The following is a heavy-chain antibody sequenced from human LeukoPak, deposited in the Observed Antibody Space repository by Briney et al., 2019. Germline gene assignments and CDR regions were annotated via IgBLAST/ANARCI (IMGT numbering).Heavy chain of an antibody. J-gene: IGHJ6*03. CDR1: GGTFSSYA. Sequence: SSVKVSCKASGGTFSSYAISWVRQAPGQGLEWMGGIIPIFGTANYAQKFQGRVTITTDESTSTAYMELSSLRSEDTAVYYCARDPLEAAMAPYYYYYMDVWGKGTTVTVSS. CDR3: ARDPLEAAMAPYYYYYMDV. D-gene: IGHD5-18*01. V-gene: IGHV1-69*05. CDR2: IIPIFGTA.